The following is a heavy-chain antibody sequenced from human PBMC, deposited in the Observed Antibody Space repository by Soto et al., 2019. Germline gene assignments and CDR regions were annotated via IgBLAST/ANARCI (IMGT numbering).Heavy chain of an antibody. CDR1: GFRFNSYS. CDR2: IDARSNYI. J-gene: IGHJ4*02. D-gene: IGHD1-26*01. Sequence: GSLRLSCEASGFRFNSYSMNWVRQAPQKGLEWVSLIDARSNYIYYADSVKGRFTISRDNARNSLYLQMDGLRVEDTAVYYCVRENEMAGATSAFEYWGQGTPVTVSS. CDR3: VRENEMAGATSAFEY. V-gene: IGHV3-21*06.